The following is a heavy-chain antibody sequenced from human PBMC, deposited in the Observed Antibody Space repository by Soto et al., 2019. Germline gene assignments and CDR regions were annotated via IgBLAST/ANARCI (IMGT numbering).Heavy chain of an antibody. Sequence: QVQLVQSGAEVKKPGASVKVSCKASGYTFTRYGISWVRQAPGQGLEWVGWISADNGDTTNAQRLQGRVTMTTDTSTRTAYMELRSLRFDDTAVYYCARGSLWFGESSDWFDPWGQGTLVTVSS. CDR1: GYTFTRYG. J-gene: IGHJ5*02. V-gene: IGHV1-18*01. D-gene: IGHD3-10*01. CDR2: ISADNGDT. CDR3: ARGSLWFGESSDWFDP.